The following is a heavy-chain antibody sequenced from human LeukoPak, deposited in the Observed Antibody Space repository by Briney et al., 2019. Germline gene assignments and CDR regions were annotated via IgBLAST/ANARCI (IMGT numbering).Heavy chain of an antibody. CDR3: ARDRYSSGWYEGRWFDP. CDR2: ISYDGSNK. Sequence: EGSLRLSCAASGFTFSSYAMHWVRQAPGKGLEWVAVISYDGSNKYYADSVKGRFTISRDNSKDTLYLQMNSLRAEDTAVYYCARDRYSSGWYEGRWFDPWGQGTLVTVSS. V-gene: IGHV3-30*04. CDR1: GFTFSSYA. J-gene: IGHJ5*02. D-gene: IGHD6-19*01.